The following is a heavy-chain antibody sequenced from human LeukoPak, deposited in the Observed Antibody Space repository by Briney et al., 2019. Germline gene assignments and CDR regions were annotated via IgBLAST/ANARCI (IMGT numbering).Heavy chain of an antibody. J-gene: IGHJ6*03. V-gene: IGHV4-34*01. CDR3: AGDPYYYYYMDV. CDR2: INHSGST. CDR1: GGSFSGYY. Sequence: PSETLSLTCAVYGGSFSGYYWSWIRQPPGKGVEWIGEINHSGSTNYNPSLKSRVTISVDTSKNQFSLKLSSVTAADTAVYYCAGDPYYYYYMDVWGKGTTVTVSS.